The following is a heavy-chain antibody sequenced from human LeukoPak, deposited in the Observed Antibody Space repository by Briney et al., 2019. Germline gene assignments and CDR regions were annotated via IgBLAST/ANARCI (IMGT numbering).Heavy chain of an antibody. J-gene: IGHJ4*02. CDR3: AGLVGRYSSGLYYYYFDY. V-gene: IGHV4-4*02. CDR1: GDSINSLDL. D-gene: IGHD3-22*01. Sequence: SGTLSLTCTVSGDSINSLDLWSWVRQPPGKGLEWIGEMYLSGTTHSNPSVKSRVTISIDKSKNQFSLNLSSVTAADTAVYYCAGLVGRYSSGLYYYYFDYWGQGTLVTVSS. CDR2: MYLSGTT.